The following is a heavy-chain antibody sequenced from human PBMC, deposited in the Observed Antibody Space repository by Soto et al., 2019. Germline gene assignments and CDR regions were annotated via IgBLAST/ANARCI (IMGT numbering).Heavy chain of an antibody. Sequence: ASVKVSCKASGYTFTGYYMHWVRQAPGQGLEWMGWINPNSGGTNYAQKFQGWLTMTRDTSMSTAYMDLSRLTSDDTAVYYCARGVVFGSYYNPHNWFDSWGQGTLVTVSS. D-gene: IGHD3-10*01. CDR2: INPNSGGT. CDR3: ARGVVFGSYYNPHNWFDS. J-gene: IGHJ5*01. CDR1: GYTFTGYY. V-gene: IGHV1-2*04.